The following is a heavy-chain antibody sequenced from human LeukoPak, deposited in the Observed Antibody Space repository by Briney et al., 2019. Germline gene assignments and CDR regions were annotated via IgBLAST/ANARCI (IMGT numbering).Heavy chain of an antibody. CDR1: GYSISSGYY. J-gene: IGHJ4*02. CDR3: AREGGGSYNY. D-gene: IGHD1-26*01. CDR2: IYHSGST. Sequence: PSETLSLTCTVSGYSISSGYYWGWIRPPPGKGLEWIGSIYHSGSTYYNPSLKSRVTISVDTSKNQFSLKLSSVTAADTAVYYCAREGGGSYNYWGQGTLVTVSS. V-gene: IGHV4-38-2*02.